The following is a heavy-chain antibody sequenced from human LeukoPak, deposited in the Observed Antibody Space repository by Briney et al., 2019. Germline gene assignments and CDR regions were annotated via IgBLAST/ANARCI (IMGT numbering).Heavy chain of an antibody. J-gene: IGHJ4*02. CDR2: ITGSGATT. D-gene: IGHD2-15*01. Sequence: GGSLRLSCAASGFTFSGHAMSWVRQAPGKGLEWVSLITGSGATTYYADSVRGRFTVSRDNSKNTLYLQMNSLRAEDTAVYFCAKGDCGGTCLLIDNWGQGTLVTVSS. V-gene: IGHV3-23*01. CDR1: GFTFSGHA. CDR3: AKGDCGGTCLLIDN.